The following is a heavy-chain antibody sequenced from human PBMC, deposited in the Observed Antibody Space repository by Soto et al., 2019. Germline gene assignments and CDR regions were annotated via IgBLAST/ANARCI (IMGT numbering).Heavy chain of an antibody. CDR3: ARGIRGKYGMDV. J-gene: IGHJ6*02. V-gene: IGHV3-74*01. CDR2: INGDGSRS. Sequence: EVQLVESGGGLVRSGGSLRLSCATSGFTFSDYWIHWVRQAPGKGLVWVSRINGDGSRSDYADSVKGRFTISRDNAENTVYLQMNSLSAEDTAVYFCARGIRGKYGMDVWGHGTTVTVSS. D-gene: IGHD3-10*01. CDR1: GFTFSDYW.